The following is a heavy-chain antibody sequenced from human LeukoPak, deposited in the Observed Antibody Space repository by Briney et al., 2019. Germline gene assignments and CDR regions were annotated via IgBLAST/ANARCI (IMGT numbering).Heavy chain of an antibody. V-gene: IGHV7-4-1*02. CDR3: ASHRIPEQWLPPDAFDI. J-gene: IGHJ3*02. CDR2: INTNTGNP. Sequence: GASVKVSCKAFGYTFTSYAMNWVRQAPGQGLEWMGWINTNTGNPTYAQGFTGRFVFSLDTSVSTAYLQISSLKAEDTAVYYCASHRIPEQWLPPDAFDIWGQGTMVTVSS. CDR1: GYTFTSYA. D-gene: IGHD6-19*01.